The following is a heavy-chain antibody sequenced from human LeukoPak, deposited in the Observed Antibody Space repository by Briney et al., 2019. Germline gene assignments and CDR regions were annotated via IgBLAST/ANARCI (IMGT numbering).Heavy chain of an antibody. J-gene: IGHJ4*02. CDR3: ARAPVYCSGGSCYAFDY. V-gene: IGHV4-31*03. D-gene: IGHD2-15*01. CDR2: ISYSGSP. Sequence: SQTLSLTCTVSGGSISSSGFFWSWIRQHPGKGLESIGYISYSGSPYYNPSLKSRLTMSVDTSKNEFSLQLTSLTAADTAVYYCARAPVYCSGGSCYAFDYWGQGTLVTVSS. CDR1: GGSISSSGFF.